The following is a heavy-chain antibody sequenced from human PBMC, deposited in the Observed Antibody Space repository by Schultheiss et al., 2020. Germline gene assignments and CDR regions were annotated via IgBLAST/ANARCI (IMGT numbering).Heavy chain of an antibody. V-gene: IGHV3-66*01. D-gene: IGHD6-13*01. CDR1: GFTVSSNY. Sequence: GGSLRLSCAASGFTVSSNYMSWVRQAPGKGLEWVSVIYSGGSTYYADSVKGRFTISRDNSKNTLYLQMNSLRAEDTAVYYCARVPSIAAAGIGGMDVWGQGTTVTVSS. CDR3: ARVPSIAAAGIGGMDV. CDR2: IYSGGST. J-gene: IGHJ6*02.